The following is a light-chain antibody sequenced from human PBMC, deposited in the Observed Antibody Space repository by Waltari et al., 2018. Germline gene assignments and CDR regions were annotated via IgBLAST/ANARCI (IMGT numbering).Light chain of an antibody. CDR2: GNN. J-gene: IGLJ3*02. V-gene: IGLV1-40*01. CDR3: QSYDRSLTGL. CDR1: STTLGAGSD. Sequence: QSVLTQPPSVSGAPGQRVTIHFPRSSTTLGAGSDVPWYQQLPGTAPTVLIYGNNIRPSGVPDRFSASRSGTSASLAITGVQSEDEADYYCQSYDRSLTGLFGGGTKLTVL.